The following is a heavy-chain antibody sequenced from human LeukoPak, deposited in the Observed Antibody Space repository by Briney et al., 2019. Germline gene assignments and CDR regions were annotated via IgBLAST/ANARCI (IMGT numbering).Heavy chain of an antibody. Sequence: GVSLRLSCAASGFTVSSNYMSWVRQAPGKGLEWVSVIYSGGSTYYADSVKGRFTISRDNSKNTLYLQMNSLRAEDTAVYYCASTEYSSSFVYDYWGQGTLVTVSS. D-gene: IGHD6-6*01. V-gene: IGHV3-53*01. CDR1: GFTVSSNY. J-gene: IGHJ4*02. CDR3: ASTEYSSSFVYDY. CDR2: IYSGGST.